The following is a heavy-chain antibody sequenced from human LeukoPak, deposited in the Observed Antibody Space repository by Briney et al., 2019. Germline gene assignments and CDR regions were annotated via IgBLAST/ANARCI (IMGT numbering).Heavy chain of an antibody. D-gene: IGHD3-10*01. CDR2: IYYRSKWYS. CDR1: GDSVSSNSAA. J-gene: IGHJ5*02. CDR3: TGGGLVRGTLHWFDP. Sequence: SQTLSLTCAISGDSVSSNSAAWNWIRQSPSRGLEWLGRIYYRSKWYSDYAISLKSRITINPDTSRNQFSLQLNSVTHDDTAVYYCTGGGLVRGTLHWFDPWGQGTLVTVSS. V-gene: IGHV6-1*01.